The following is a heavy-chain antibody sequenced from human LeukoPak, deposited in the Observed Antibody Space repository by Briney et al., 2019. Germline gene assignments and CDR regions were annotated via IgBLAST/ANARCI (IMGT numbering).Heavy chain of an antibody. J-gene: IGHJ4*02. CDR3: ATARWIWFWDY. CDR1: GYTFTDYY. CDR2: VDPEDGET. Sequence: ASVKISCKASGYTFTDYYMHWVRQAPGKGLEWMGRVDPEDGETIYAEKFQGRVTITADTSTDTAYMELSSLRSEDTAVYYCATARWIWFWDYWGQGTLVTVSS. D-gene: IGHD3-3*01. V-gene: IGHV1-69-2*01.